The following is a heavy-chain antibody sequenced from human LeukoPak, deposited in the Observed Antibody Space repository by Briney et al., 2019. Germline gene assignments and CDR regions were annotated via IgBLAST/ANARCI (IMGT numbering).Heavy chain of an antibody. V-gene: IGHV4-39*01. CDR1: GGSTSSSSYY. D-gene: IGHD3-22*01. CDR2: IYYSGST. CDR3: ARRKYYYDSSGYPYPGMDV. J-gene: IGHJ6*02. Sequence: SETLSLTCTVSGGSTSSSSYYWGWIRQPPGKGLEWIGSIYYSGSTYYNPSLKSRVTISVDTSKNQFSLKLSSVTAADTAVYYCARRKYYYDSSGYPYPGMDVWGQGTTVTVSS.